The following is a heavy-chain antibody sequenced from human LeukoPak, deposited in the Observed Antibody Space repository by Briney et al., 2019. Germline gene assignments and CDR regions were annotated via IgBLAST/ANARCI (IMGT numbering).Heavy chain of an antibody. D-gene: IGHD6-19*01. J-gene: IGHJ1*01. V-gene: IGHV1-18*01. CDR1: GYTFTSYG. CDR3: ARSGIAVAGTRYFQH. Sequence: EASVKVSCKASGYTFTSYGISWVRQAPGQGLEWMGWISAYNGNTNYAQKFQGRVTMTTDTSTSTAYMELRSLRSDDTAVYYCARSGIAVAGTRYFQHWGQGTLVTVSS. CDR2: ISAYNGNT.